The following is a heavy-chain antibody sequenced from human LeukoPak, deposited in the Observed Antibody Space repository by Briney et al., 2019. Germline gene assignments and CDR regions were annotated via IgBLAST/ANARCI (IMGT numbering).Heavy chain of an antibody. CDR3: ARGRALIAMVRGVTYFDY. D-gene: IGHD3-10*01. V-gene: IGHV4-34*01. J-gene: IGHJ4*02. CDR1: GGSFSGYY. Sequence: SETLSLTCAVYGGSFSGYYWSWIRQPPGKGLEWIGEINHSGSTNYNPSLKGRVTISVDTSKNQFSLKLSSVTAADTAVYYCARGRALIAMVRGVTYFDYWGQGTLVTVSS. CDR2: INHSGST.